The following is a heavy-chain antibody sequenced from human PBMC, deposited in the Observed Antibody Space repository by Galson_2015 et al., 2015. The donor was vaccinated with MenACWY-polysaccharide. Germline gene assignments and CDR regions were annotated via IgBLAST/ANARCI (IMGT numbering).Heavy chain of an antibody. Sequence: SVKVSCKAPGGTFSSVSISWLRQAPGEGLEWVGRIVTSYGITSYAQKLEGRVAISADKSTATAYMEVRNLRSEDTATYFCARDHPDYNYFDYWGQGTLLIVSS. V-gene: IGHV1-69*04. CDR1: GGTFSSVS. D-gene: IGHD5-24*01. J-gene: IGHJ4*02. CDR2: IVTSYGIT. CDR3: ARDHPDYNYFDY.